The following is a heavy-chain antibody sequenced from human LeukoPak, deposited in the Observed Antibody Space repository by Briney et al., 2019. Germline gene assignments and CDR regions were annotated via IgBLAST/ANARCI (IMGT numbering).Heavy chain of an antibody. Sequence: PGGSLRLSCAASGFTFSSSAMSWVRQAPGKGLEWVSSIGGSGDSTNHADSVKGRFSISRDNSKNTLYLQMNTLRAEDTAVYYCEKGAYSTSSYYMAVGGKGTTATV. CDR1: GFTFSSSA. J-gene: IGHJ6*03. D-gene: IGHD4-11*01. CDR2: IGGSGDST. CDR3: EKGAYSTSSYYMAV. V-gene: IGHV3-23*01.